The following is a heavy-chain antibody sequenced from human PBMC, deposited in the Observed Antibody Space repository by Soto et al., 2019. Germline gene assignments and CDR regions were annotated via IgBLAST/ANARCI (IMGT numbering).Heavy chain of an antibody. D-gene: IGHD1-26*01. CDR1: GYTFFTYD. J-gene: IGHJ5*01. V-gene: IGHV1-18*01. CDR2: ISTYSGDT. Sequence: QVHLVQSGVEVKTPGASVKVSCQASGYTFFTYDISWVRQAPGQGLEWMGWISTYSGDTKYAQKFQGRVTMTTDTSTTTAHLELRSLRSDDTAVYYCARHQGPTTWENWFDSWGQGTLVTVSS. CDR3: ARHQGPTTWENWFDS.